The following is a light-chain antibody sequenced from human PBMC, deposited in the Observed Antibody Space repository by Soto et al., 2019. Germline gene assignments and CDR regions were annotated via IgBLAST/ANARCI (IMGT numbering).Light chain of an antibody. CDR1: SSDVGSYNL. V-gene: IGLV2-23*02. CDR3: CSYAGSRTFVV. CDR2: EVS. J-gene: IGLJ2*01. Sequence: QSALTQPASVSGSPGQSITISCTGTSSDVGSYNLVSWYQQHPGKAPKLMIYEVSKRPSGVSNRFSGSKSGNTASLTISGLQAEDEADYYCCSYAGSRTFVVFGGGTKLTVL.